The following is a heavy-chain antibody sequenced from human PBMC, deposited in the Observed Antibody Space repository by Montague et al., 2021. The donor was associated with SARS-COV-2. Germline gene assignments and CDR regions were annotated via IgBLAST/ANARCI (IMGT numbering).Heavy chain of an antibody. J-gene: IGHJ5*02. CDR2: IYTSGST. CDR1: GGSISSGSYY. V-gene: IGHV4-61*02. D-gene: IGHD1-26*01. CDR3: ARLRRGTYYVSFDP. Sequence: TLSLTCTVSGGSISSGSYYWSWIRQPAGKGLEWIGRIYTSGSTNYNPSLKSRVTISVDTSKNQFSLSLSSVTAADSAVYYCARLRRGTYYVSFDPWGQGTLVSVSS.